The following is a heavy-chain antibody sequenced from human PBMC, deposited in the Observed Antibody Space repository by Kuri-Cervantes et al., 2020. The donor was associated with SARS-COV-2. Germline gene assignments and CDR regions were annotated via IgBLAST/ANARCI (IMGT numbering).Heavy chain of an antibody. D-gene: IGHD2-8*02. CDR1: GGTFSSYS. J-gene: IGHJ5*02. Sequence: SVKVSCKASGGTFSSYSVNWVLQAPGQGREWLGRIIPTFDTTTYAQKFQGRVIFTADESSSTAYMEVNSLTSEDTAVYFCARSQGYCTADSCSWNWFDPWGQGTQVTVSS. CDR3: ARSQGYCTADSCSWNWFDP. V-gene: IGHV1-69*13. CDR2: IIPTFDTT.